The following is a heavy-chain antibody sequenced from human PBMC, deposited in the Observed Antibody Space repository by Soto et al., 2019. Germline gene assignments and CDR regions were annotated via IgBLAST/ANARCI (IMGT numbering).Heavy chain of an antibody. Sequence: QVQLQESGPGLVKPSQTLSLTCTVSGGSISSGDYYWSWIRQPPGKGLEWIGYIYYSGSTYYNPSLNSRVTISVDTSKNQFALKLSSVTAADTAVYYCATPGNYYGSGLNIWGQGTMVTVSS. CDR2: IYYSGST. CDR1: GGSISSGDYY. V-gene: IGHV4-30-4*01. D-gene: IGHD3-10*01. J-gene: IGHJ3*02. CDR3: ATPGNYYGSGLNI.